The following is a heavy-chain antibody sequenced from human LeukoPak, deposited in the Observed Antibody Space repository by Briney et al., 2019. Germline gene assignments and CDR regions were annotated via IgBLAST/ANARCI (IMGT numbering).Heavy chain of an antibody. CDR3: ARDPGGDFWSGYRDAFDI. CDR1: GGSISSYY. Sequence: PSETLSLTCTVSGGSISSYYWSWIRHPPGKGLEWIGYIYYSGSTNYNPSLKSRVTISVDTSKNQFSLKLSSVTAADTAVYYCARDPGGDFWSGYRDAFDIWGQGTMVTVSS. J-gene: IGHJ3*02. CDR2: IYYSGST. V-gene: IGHV4-59*01. D-gene: IGHD3-3*01.